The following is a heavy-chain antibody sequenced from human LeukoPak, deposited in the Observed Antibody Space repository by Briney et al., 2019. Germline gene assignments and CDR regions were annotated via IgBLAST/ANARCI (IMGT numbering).Heavy chain of an antibody. CDR1: GFTFSSYA. CDR3: AKEGFSGSFYFDY. CDR2: ISGSGGST. J-gene: IGHJ4*02. V-gene: IGHV3-23*01. D-gene: IGHD1-26*01. Sequence: GGSLRLSCAASGFTFSSYAMSWVRQAAGKGLEGVSGISGSGGSTYYADSVTGRFTISRDYSKNTMYLQMNSLRAEDTAVYYCAKEGFSGSFYFDYRGQGTLVTVSS.